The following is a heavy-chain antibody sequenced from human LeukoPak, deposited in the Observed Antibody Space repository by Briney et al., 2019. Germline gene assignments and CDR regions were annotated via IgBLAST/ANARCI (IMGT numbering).Heavy chain of an antibody. Sequence: GGSLRLSCAASGFTFGTYAVTWVRQAPGKGLEWVSLISGSGDITYYAHSLKDRFTISRDNSKNTLYLQMHSLRAEDTAVYYCAARPGDLAVPFDYWGQGTLVTVSS. J-gene: IGHJ4*02. CDR1: GFTFGTYA. V-gene: IGHV3-23*01. CDR3: AARPGDLAVPFDY. D-gene: IGHD3-10*01. CDR2: ISGSGDIT.